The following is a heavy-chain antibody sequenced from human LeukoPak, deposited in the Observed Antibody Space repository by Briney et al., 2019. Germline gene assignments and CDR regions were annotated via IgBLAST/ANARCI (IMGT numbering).Heavy chain of an antibody. CDR1: GFTFSSYS. V-gene: IGHV3-21*01. D-gene: IGHD3-3*01. J-gene: IGHJ4*02. CDR3: ARDCPPQAGLRFLEWLLSCDY. Sequence: GGSLRLSCAASGFTFSSYSMNWVRQAPGKGLEWVSSISSSSSYIYYADSVKGRFTISRDNAKNSLYLQMNSLRAEDTAVYYCARDCPPQAGLRFLEWLLSCDYWGQGTLVTVSS. CDR2: ISSSSSYI.